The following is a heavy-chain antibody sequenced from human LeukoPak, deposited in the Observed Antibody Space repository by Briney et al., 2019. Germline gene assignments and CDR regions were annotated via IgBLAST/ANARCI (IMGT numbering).Heavy chain of an antibody. CDR3: ARGDDFWSGYAFDI. CDR1: GGSISSYY. V-gene: IGHV4-59*01. CDR2: IYYSGST. J-gene: IGHJ3*02. Sequence: SETLSLTCTVSGGSISSYYWSWIRQPPGKGLEWIGYIYYSGSTNYNPSLKSRVTISVDTSKNQFSLKLSSVTAADTAVYYCARGDDFWSGYAFDICGQGTMVTVSS. D-gene: IGHD3-3*01.